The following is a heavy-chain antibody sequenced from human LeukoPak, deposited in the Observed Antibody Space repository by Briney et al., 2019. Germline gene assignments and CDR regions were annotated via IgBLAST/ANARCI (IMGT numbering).Heavy chain of an antibody. D-gene: IGHD5-24*01. V-gene: IGHV3-64D*06. CDR3: VGDGRDGYNRYFHH. J-gene: IGHJ1*01. Sequence: GGSLRLSCSASGFTFSMSAMHWVRQAPGKGLQYVSVISGNGVSTSYADSVKGRFTISRDNSKNTVYLQMSSLRAEDTAVYYCVGDGRDGYNRYFHHWGQGTLVTVPS. CDR1: GFTFSMSA. CDR2: ISGNGVST.